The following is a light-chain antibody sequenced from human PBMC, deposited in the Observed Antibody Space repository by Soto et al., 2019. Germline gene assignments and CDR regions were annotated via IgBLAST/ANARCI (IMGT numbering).Light chain of an antibody. CDR1: NSDVGGYNF. CDR2: AVS. V-gene: IGLV2-11*01. J-gene: IGLJ3*02. Sequence: QSSLTQPRSVSGSPGQSVTISCTGTNSDVGGYNFVSWYQQLPGKAPKLMISAVSQRPSGVPDRFSGSKSGNTASLTISGLQADDEADYFCCSYTASDIWVFSGGTQLTVL. CDR3: CSYTASDIWV.